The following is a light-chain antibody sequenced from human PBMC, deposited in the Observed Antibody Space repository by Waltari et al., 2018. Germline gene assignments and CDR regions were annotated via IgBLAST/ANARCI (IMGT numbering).Light chain of an antibody. J-gene: IGLJ3*02. Sequence: SYVLTQPPSVSVAPGKTARITCGGNFLGSSSVHWYQQKPGQAPVLVIQYDSDRPSGPPAGSSGSISGNTATLTISRVDAVDGADYYCQVLDCSSDHGVFGGGTKLTVL. V-gene: IGLV3-21*01. CDR3: QVLDCSSDHGV. CDR1: FLGSSS. CDR2: YDS.